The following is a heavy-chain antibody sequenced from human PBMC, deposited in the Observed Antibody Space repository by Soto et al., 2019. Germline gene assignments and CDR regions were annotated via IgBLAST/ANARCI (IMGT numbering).Heavy chain of an antibody. V-gene: IGHV1-2*04. D-gene: IGHD4-17*01. CDR2: INPNSGGT. CDR1: GYTFTGYY. CDR3: ARDIVYDYARNYYYYYMDV. Sequence: ASVKVSCKASGYTFTGYYMHWVRQAPGQGLEWMGWINPNSGGTNYAQKFQGWVTMTRDTSISTAYMELSRLRSDDTAVYYCARDIVYDYARNYYYYYMDVWGKGTTVTVSS. J-gene: IGHJ6*03.